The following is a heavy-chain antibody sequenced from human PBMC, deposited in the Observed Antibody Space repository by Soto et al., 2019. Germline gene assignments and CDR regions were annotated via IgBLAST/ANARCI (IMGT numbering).Heavy chain of an antibody. Sequence: QVQLVQSGAEVKKPGASVKVSCKASGYTFTNYGISWVRQAPGQGLEWMGWISAYNGNTKYAQKLQGRVTMTTDTXTXKXXMELRSLRSDDTAVYYCARGVGSGSYYNQYNWFDPWGQGTLVTVSP. V-gene: IGHV1-18*01. CDR2: ISAYNGNT. D-gene: IGHD3-10*01. CDR3: ARGVGSGSYYNQYNWFDP. CDR1: GYTFTNYG. J-gene: IGHJ5*02.